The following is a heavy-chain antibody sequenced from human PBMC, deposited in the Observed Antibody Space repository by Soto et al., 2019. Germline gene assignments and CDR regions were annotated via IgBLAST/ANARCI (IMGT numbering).Heavy chain of an antibody. CDR1: GGSFSGYY. CDR3: ARFGIWHQTYYYYYMDV. D-gene: IGHD2-15*01. Sequence: QVQLQQWGAGLLKPSETLSLTCAVYGGSFSGYYWSWIRQPPGKGLEWIGEINHTGSTNYNPSLKSRVNISVNTVKNQFSLKLSSVTAADTAVYYCARFGIWHQTYYYYYMDVWGKGTTVTVSS. V-gene: IGHV4-34*01. CDR2: INHTGST. J-gene: IGHJ6*03.